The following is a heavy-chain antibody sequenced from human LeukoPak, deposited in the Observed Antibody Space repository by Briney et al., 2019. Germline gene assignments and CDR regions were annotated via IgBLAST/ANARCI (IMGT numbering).Heavy chain of an antibody. V-gene: IGHV4-34*01. D-gene: IGHD6-19*01. CDR1: GGSFSGYY. CDR2: INHSGST. Sequence: SETLSLTCAVYGGSFSGYYWSWIRQPPGKGLEWIGEINHSGSTNYSPSLKSRVTISVDTSKNQFSLKLSSVTAADTAVYYCARGLEGIAVAGPYFDYWGQGTLVTVSS. J-gene: IGHJ4*02. CDR3: ARGLEGIAVAGPYFDY.